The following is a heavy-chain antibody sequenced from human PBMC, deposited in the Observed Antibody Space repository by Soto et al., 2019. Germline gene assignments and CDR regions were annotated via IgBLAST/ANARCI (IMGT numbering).Heavy chain of an antibody. D-gene: IGHD6-6*01. CDR2: IIPIFGTA. Sequence: ASVKVSCEASGGTFSSYAISWVRQAPGQGLEWMGGIIPIFGTANYAQKFQGRVTITADESTSTAYMELSSLRSEDTAVYYCARDEGRSSSSPFDYWGQGTLVTVSS. CDR3: ARDEGRSSSSPFDY. J-gene: IGHJ4*02. V-gene: IGHV1-69*13. CDR1: GGTFSSYA.